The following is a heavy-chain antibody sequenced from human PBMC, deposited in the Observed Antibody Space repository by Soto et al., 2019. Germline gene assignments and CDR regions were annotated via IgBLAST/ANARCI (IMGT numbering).Heavy chain of an antibody. J-gene: IGHJ5*02. D-gene: IGHD3-22*01. CDR1: GYTFNTYG. V-gene: IGHV1-18*01. CDR3: AAAVDYYVISGYWAAWFDP. CDR2: TSVYSGNT. Sequence: QVPLVQSGAEVKKPGASVKVSCKASGYTFNTYGISWVRQAPGQGLEWMGWTSVYSGNTNYALKFEGRVTMTTDTTTNTAYMELRSLRSDDTAVYYCAAAVDYYVISGYWAAWFDPWGQGTLVTVSS.